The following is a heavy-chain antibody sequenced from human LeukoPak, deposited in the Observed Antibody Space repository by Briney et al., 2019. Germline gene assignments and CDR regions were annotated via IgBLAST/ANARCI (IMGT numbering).Heavy chain of an antibody. CDR1: GFTFSSYD. CDR3: ARGLYYYDSSGYYGDTFDI. J-gene: IGHJ3*02. Sequence: GSPRLSCAASGFTFSSYDMHWVCQPTGRGLEWVSGIGTTGDTYYPGSVKGRFTISRENAKNALYLQMNSLRAGDTAVYYCARGLYYYDSSGYYGDTFDIWG. D-gene: IGHD3-22*01. V-gene: IGHV3-13*04. CDR2: IGTTGDT.